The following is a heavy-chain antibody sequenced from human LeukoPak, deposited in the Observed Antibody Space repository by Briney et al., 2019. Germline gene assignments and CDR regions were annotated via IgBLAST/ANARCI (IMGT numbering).Heavy chain of an antibody. V-gene: IGHV1-8*03. Sequence: ASVKVSCKASGYTFTSYDIYWVRQATGQGLEWTGWMNPNSGNTVYAQKFQGRVTITSNTSINTAYMELSSLRSEDTAMYYCARVYYFASSGYYFPPDYWGQGTLVTVSS. D-gene: IGHD3-22*01. CDR2: MNPNSGNT. CDR3: ARVYYFASSGYYFPPDY. CDR1: GYTFTSYD. J-gene: IGHJ4*02.